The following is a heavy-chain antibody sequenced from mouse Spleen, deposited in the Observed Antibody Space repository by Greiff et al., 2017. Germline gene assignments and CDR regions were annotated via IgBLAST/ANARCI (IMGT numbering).Heavy chain of an antibody. CDR1: GYTFTDYN. J-gene: IGHJ1*03. Sequence: VQLKQSGPELVKPGASVKIPCKASGYTFTDYNMDWVKQSPGKSLEWIGDINPNNGGTIYNQKFKGKATLTVDKSSSTAYMELRSLTSEDTAVYYCARRGYYYGSSYVYWYFDVWGTGTTVTVSS. CDR3: ARRGYYYGSSYVYWYFDV. V-gene: IGHV1-18*01. D-gene: IGHD1-1*01. CDR2: INPNNGGT.